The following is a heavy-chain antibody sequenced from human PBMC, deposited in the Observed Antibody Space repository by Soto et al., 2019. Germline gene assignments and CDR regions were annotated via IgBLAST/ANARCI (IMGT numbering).Heavy chain of an antibody. Sequence: GASVKVSCKASGGTFSSYTISWVRQAPGQGLEWMGRIIPILGIANYAQKFQGRVTITADKSTSTAYMELSSLRSEDTAVYYCARDNTIFGVVFDYWGQGTLVTVSS. D-gene: IGHD3-3*01. V-gene: IGHV1-69*04. J-gene: IGHJ4*02. CDR1: GGTFSSYT. CDR3: ARDNTIFGVVFDY. CDR2: IIPILGIA.